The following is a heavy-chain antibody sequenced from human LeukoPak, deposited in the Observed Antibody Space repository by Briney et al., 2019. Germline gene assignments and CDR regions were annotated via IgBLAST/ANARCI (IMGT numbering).Heavy chain of an antibody. CDR2: ISGSGGST. Sequence: GGSLRLSCAASGFTFSSYGMSWVRQAPGKGLEWVSGISGSGGSTYYADSVKGRFTISRDNSKNTLYLQMNSLRAWDTAVYYCAKDDRGAKDYDFLTGYYKRPYFFDYWGQGTLVTVSS. CDR3: AKDDRGAKDYDFLTGYYKRPYFFDY. CDR1: GFTFSSYG. J-gene: IGHJ4*02. V-gene: IGHV3-23*01. D-gene: IGHD3-9*01.